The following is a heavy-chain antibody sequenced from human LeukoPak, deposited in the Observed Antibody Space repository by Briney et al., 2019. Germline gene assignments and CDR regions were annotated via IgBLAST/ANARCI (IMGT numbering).Heavy chain of an antibody. D-gene: IGHD6-19*01. V-gene: IGHV3-33*08. CDR2: MWYDGSNK. CDR3: ARDPGVRWLVGFDY. Sequence: PGGSLRLSCSASGLTFSSYAMHWVRQAPGKGLEWVAVMWYDGSNKYYADSVKGRFTISRDNSKNTLYLQMDSLRVEDTAVYYCARDPGVRWLVGFDYWGQGTLVTVSS. J-gene: IGHJ4*02. CDR1: GLTFSSYA.